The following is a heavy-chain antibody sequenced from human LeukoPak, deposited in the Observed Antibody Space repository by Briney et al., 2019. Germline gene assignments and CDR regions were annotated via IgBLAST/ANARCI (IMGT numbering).Heavy chain of an antibody. J-gene: IGHJ4*02. CDR1: GGSISSYY. V-gene: IGHV4-4*07. CDR3: ARECSGGSCYPYYFDY. Sequence: SETLSLTCTVSGGSISSYYWSWIRQRARQGQEWIGRIYTSGSTNYNPSLKSRVTMSVDTSKNQFSLKLSSVTAADTAVYSCARECSGGSCYPYYFDYWGQGTLVTVSS. D-gene: IGHD2-15*01. CDR2: IYTSGST.